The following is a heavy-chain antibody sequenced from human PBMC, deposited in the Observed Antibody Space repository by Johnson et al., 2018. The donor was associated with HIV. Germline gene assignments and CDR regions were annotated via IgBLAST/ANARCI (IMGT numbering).Heavy chain of an antibody. D-gene: IGHD5-12*01. J-gene: IGHJ2*01. Sequence: VQLVESGGGLVQPGGSLRLSCAASGFIVSNNYMNWVRQTPGKGLEWVSILHRDGTTYYADSVKGRFTISRDNSKNTLYLQMKRLRVEDTAVYYCARDISGFPSASFLW. V-gene: IGHV3-66*01. CDR1: GFIVSNNY. CDR3: ARDISGFPSASFL. CDR2: LHRDGTT.